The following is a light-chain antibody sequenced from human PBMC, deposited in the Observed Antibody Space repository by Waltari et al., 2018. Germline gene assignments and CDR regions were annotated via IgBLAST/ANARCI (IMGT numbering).Light chain of an antibody. CDR2: AAS. CDR1: RSISSY. CDR3: QQSYITPLT. Sequence: DIQMTQSPSSLSASVGDRVTITCRASRSISSYVNWYQQKPGKAPKLLIYAASSLQSGVPSRFSGSESGTDFTLTISTLQPEDFATYYCQQSYITPLTFGGGTKVEI. J-gene: IGKJ4*01. V-gene: IGKV1-39*01.